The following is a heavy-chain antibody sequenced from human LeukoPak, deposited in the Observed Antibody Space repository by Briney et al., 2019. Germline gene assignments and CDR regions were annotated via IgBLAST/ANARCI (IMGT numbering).Heavy chain of an antibody. V-gene: IGHV3-21*01. CDR1: GFTFSSYS. Sequence: KPGGSLRLSCAASGFTFSSYSMNWVRQAPGKGLEWVSSISSSSSYIYYADSVKGRFTISRDNAKNSLYLQMNSLRAEDTAVYYCARSGSKNSSSWYDAFDIWGQGTMVTVSS. CDR3: ARSGSKNSSSWYDAFDI. CDR2: ISSSSSYI. J-gene: IGHJ3*02. D-gene: IGHD6-13*01.